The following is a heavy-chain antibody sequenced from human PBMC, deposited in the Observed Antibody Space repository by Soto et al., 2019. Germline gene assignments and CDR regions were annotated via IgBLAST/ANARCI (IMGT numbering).Heavy chain of an antibody. CDR2: VHNSGST. CDR3: ARRYHYCYGMDV. Sequence: QVRLQESGPGLVKPSETLSLTCTVSGGSISSYYWTWIRQPPGKGLEWIGYVHNSGSTNYNPSLKSRIPISVDTSKNHFSLSLTSVTAADTALYYCARRYHYCYGMDVWGQGTTVTVSS. J-gene: IGHJ6*02. CDR1: GGSISSYY. V-gene: IGHV4-59*08.